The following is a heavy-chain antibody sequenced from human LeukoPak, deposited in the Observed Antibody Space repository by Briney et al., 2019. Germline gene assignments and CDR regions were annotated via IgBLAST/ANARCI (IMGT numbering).Heavy chain of an antibody. J-gene: IGHJ3*02. D-gene: IGHD3-10*01. Sequence: PSETLSLTCAVSGGSYSGYYWAWIRQSPGKGLEWIGEIHYSGATSYSPSVKRRATIFVDTSSNRFSLRLTSVADADTAVYYCARGVLSVYYFDIWGQGSVVTVSS. CDR1: GGSYSGYY. V-gene: IGHV4-34*01. CDR3: ARGVLSVYYFDI. CDR2: IHYSGAT.